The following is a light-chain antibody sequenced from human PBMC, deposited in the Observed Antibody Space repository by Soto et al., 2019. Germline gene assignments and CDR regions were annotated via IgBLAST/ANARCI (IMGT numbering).Light chain of an antibody. CDR2: GAS. CDR3: QQYNKWPRT. J-gene: IGKJ1*01. Sequence: EIVMTQSPATLSVSPGERATLSCRASQSVSSNLAWYQQKPGQAPRLLIYGASTRATGIPARFSGRGSGTEFTLTISSLQSEDFAVYYCQQYNKWPRTFGQGIKVDIX. CDR1: QSVSSN. V-gene: IGKV3-15*01.